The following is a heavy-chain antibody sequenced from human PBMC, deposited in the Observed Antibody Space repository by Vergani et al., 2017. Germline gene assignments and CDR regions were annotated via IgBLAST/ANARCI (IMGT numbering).Heavy chain of an antibody. J-gene: IGHJ6*02. D-gene: IGHD3-3*01. CDR3: ARVSYYDFWSGYNGMDV. CDR1: GFTFSSYW. Sequence: EVQLVESGGGLVQPGGSLRLSCAASGFTFSSYWMSWVRQAPGKGLDWVANIKQDGSEQYYVDSVKGRFTISRDNAKNSLYLQMNRLRAEDTAVYYCARVSYYDFWSGYNGMDVWGQGTTVTVSS. CDR2: IKQDGSEQ. V-gene: IGHV3-7*03.